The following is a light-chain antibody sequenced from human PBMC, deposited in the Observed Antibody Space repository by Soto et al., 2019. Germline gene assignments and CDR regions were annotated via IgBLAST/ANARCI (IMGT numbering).Light chain of an antibody. CDR2: EVS. CDR3: SSYAGTNTTYV. Sequence: QSVLTQHPSASGSPGQSVTISCTGTSSDVGGYYYVSWYQQHPGKAPKLMIYEVSKRPSGVPDRFSGSKSGNTASLTVSGLQAEDEADYYCSSYAGTNTTYVFGTGTKVTVL. CDR1: SSDVGGYYY. V-gene: IGLV2-8*01. J-gene: IGLJ1*01.